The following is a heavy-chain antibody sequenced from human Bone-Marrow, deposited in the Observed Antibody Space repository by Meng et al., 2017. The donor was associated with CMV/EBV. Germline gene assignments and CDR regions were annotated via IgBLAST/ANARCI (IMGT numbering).Heavy chain of an antibody. J-gene: IGHJ4*02. V-gene: IGHV3-48*03. CDR2: ISSGSHTI. Sequence: GGSLRLSFLLTGFTFRNYEMNWVRQAPGKGLQWVSYISSGSHTIYYADSVKGRFTISRDNAKNTLFLQLDSLRVEDTAVYYCTRGGGSTSVPTVDFWGPGTLVTVSS. CDR1: GFTFRNYE. D-gene: IGHD2-15*01. CDR3: TRGGGSTSVPTVDF.